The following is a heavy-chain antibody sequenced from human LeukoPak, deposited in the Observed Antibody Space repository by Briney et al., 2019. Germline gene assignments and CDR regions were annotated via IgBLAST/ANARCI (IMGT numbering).Heavy chain of an antibody. J-gene: IGHJ6*02. Sequence: GGSLRLSCAASGFTFSSYWMSWVRQAPGKGLEWVANIKQDGSEKDYVDSVKGRFTISRDNAKNSLYLQMNSLRAEDTAVYYCARDRWELNYYYYGMDVWGQGTTVTVSS. V-gene: IGHV3-7*01. D-gene: IGHD1-26*01. CDR2: IKQDGSEK. CDR1: GFTFSSYW. CDR3: ARDRWELNYYYYGMDV.